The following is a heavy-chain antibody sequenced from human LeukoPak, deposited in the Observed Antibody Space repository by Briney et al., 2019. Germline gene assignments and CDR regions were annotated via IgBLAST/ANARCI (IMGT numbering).Heavy chain of an antibody. Sequence: PSETLSLTCTVSGGSTSSYYWSWIRQPPGKGLEWIGYIYYSGSTNYNPSLKSRVTISVDTSKNQFSLKLSSVTAADTAVYYCAREWQQLGNYYYYMDVWGKGTTVTVSS. D-gene: IGHD6-13*01. V-gene: IGHV4-59*01. CDR1: GGSTSSYY. CDR3: AREWQQLGNYYYYMDV. CDR2: IYYSGST. J-gene: IGHJ6*03.